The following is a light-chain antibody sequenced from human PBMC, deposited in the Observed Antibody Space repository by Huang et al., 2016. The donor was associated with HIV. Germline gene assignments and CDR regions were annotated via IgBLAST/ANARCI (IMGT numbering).Light chain of an antibody. CDR3: QQYSNWPRGT. J-gene: IGKJ1*01. CDR2: DAS. CDR1: QSITHR. V-gene: IGKV3-15*01. Sequence: EIVMTQSPDTLSVSPGERVSLSCRASQSITHRLASDQQKPGQPPRLLFYDASTRAPGISARFRGGGSGTDFTLIISSLQSEDVGIYYCQQYSNWPRGTFGQGTRVQIK.